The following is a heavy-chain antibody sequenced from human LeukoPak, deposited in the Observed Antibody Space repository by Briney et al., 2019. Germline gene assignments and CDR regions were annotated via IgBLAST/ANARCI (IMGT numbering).Heavy chain of an antibody. D-gene: IGHD2-21*01. CDR3: AREYGDLDY. J-gene: IGHJ4*02. CDR2: IYPSGGT. V-gene: IGHV4-4*07. CDR1: GGSISGFY. Sequence: SETLSLTCTVSGGSISGFYWSWIRQPAGKGLEWIGRIYPSGGTNYNPSLKSRVTMSTDTSKDQFSLKLRSVTAADTAVYYCAREYGDLDYWGQGTLVTVSS.